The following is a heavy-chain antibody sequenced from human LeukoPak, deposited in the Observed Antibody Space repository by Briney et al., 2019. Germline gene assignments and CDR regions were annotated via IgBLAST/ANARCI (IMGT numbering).Heavy chain of an antibody. J-gene: IGHJ4*02. V-gene: IGHV3-30*02. CDR2: IQYDGSNK. Sequence: GGSLRLSCAASGFTFSSYGMHWVRQAPGKGLEWVAFIQYDGSNKYYADSVKGRFTISRDNSKNTLYLQMNSLRAEDTAIYYCATYRQVLLPFESWGQGTLVTVSS. CDR1: GFTFSSYG. CDR3: ATYRQVLLPFES. D-gene: IGHD2-8*02.